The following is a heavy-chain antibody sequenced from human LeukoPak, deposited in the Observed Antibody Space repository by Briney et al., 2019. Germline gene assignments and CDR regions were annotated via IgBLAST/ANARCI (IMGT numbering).Heavy chain of an antibody. CDR1: GFSFNGAL. D-gene: IGHD1-26*01. J-gene: IGHJ5*02. CDR3: STANKGYFA. V-gene: IGHV3-15*04. CDR2: VEGKADVGTT. Sequence: GGPLRLSCAACGFSFNGALMSWLRQAPGRGLGWVGRVEGKADVGTTAYAAPVSGRFTISRHDSKNTLYLQMNSLKIEHTSVYYCSTANKGYFAWGQGTLVTVSS.